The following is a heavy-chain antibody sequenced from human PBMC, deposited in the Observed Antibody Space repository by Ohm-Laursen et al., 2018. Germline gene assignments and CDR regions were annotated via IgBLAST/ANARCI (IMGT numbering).Heavy chain of an antibody. CDR2: ISSSGSFI. J-gene: IGHJ4*02. Sequence: SLRLSCTASGFSFSDYFMSWIRQAPGKGLEWISFISSSGSFIYYADSVKGRFTVSRDNAKNSLYLQMNSLRAEDTAVYYCARSNYYDSSGEIDYWGQGTLVTVSS. CDR1: GFSFSDYF. CDR3: ARSNYYDSSGEIDY. V-gene: IGHV3-11*04. D-gene: IGHD3-22*01.